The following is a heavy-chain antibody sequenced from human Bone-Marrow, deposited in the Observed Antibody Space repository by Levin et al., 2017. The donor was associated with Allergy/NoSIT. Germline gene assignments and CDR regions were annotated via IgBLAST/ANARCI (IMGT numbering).Heavy chain of an antibody. Sequence: PSETLSLTCSVSGDSIRSGNFYWSWIRQPPGKALEWIGFLYYSGTSYYSPSLQGRASISADTSRDQFSLRLNSVTAADTAVYYCVRDLGLLSDSWGPGILVTVSA. CDR2: LYYSGTS. J-gene: IGHJ5*01. V-gene: IGHV4-30-4*01. CDR3: VRDLGLLSDS. CDR1: GDSIRSGNFY.